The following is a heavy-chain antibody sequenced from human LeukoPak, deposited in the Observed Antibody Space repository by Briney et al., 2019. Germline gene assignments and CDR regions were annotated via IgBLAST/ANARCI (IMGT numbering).Heavy chain of an antibody. D-gene: IGHD6-13*01. V-gene: IGHV1-2*04. CDR3: ARDKSWAAAGSYYYYYGMDV. J-gene: IGHJ6*02. CDR2: TNPNSGGS. CDR1: GYTFSGHY. Sequence: GASVKVSCKASGYTFSGHYIHWVRQAPGQGLEWMGWTNPNSGGSKYAQKFQGWVTMTRDTSINTAYMELNRLRSDDTAVYYCARDKSWAAAGSYYYYYGMDVWGQGTTVTVSS.